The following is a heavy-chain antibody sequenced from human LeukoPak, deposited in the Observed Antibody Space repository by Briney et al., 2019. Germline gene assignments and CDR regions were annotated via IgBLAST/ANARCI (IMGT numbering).Heavy chain of an antibody. J-gene: IGHJ6*02. CDR3: ARGLVVPAYYYGMDV. Sequence: SETLSLTCAVYGGSFSGYYWSWIRQPPGKGLEWIGEINHSGSTNYNPSLKSRVTISVDTSKNQFSLKLSSVTAADTAVYYRARGLVVPAYYYGMDVWGQGTTVTVSS. V-gene: IGHV4-34*01. CDR1: GGSFSGYY. CDR2: INHSGST. D-gene: IGHD2-2*01.